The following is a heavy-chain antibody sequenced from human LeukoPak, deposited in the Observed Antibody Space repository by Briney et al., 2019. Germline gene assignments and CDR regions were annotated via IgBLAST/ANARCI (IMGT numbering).Heavy chain of an antibody. CDR3: ARDPSSGWYLKGWFDP. CDR2: ITSRSSII. D-gene: IGHD6-19*01. CDR1: GFTFNNYN. V-gene: IGHV3-48*01. J-gene: IGHJ5*02. Sequence: GGSLRLSCAASGFTFNNYNMNWVRQAPGKGLEWVSYITSRSSIIYYADSVKGRFTISRDNAKNSLYLQMNSLRAEDTAVYYCARDPSSGWYLKGWFDPWGQGTLVTVSS.